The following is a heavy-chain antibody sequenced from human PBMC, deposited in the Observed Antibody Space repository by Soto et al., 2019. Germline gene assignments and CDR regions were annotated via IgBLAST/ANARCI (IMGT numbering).Heavy chain of an antibody. V-gene: IGHV4-31*03. J-gene: IGHJ4*02. Sequence: QVQLQESGPGLVKPSETLSLTSTVSGGSISSGGYYWSWIRQHPGKGREWIGDIYYSGSTSYNTSLKSRVTISIDTSKNQISLKMSSMSAADTSVYYCARDGGYGSGSYRFDYWGQGTLVTVSS. CDR1: GGSISSGGYY. CDR3: ARDGGYGSGSYRFDY. CDR2: IYYSGST. D-gene: IGHD3-10*01.